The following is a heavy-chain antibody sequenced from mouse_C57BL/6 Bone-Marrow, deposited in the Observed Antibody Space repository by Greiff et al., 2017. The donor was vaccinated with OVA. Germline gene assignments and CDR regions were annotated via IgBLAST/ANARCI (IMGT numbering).Heavy chain of an antibody. J-gene: IGHJ2*01. D-gene: IGHD2-2*01. Sequence: EVQLQESGPGLVKPSQSLSLTCSVTGYSITSGYYWNWIRQFPGNKPEWMGYISYDGSNNYNPALKNRISITRDTSKNQFFLKLNSVTTEDTATYYCARDGYYFDYWGQGTTLTVSS. CDR2: ISYDGSN. CDR1: GYSITSGYY. CDR3: ARDGYYFDY. V-gene: IGHV3-6*01.